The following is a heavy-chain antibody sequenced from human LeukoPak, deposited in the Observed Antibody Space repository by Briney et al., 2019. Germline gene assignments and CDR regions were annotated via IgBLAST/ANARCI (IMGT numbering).Heavy chain of an antibody. CDR2: IDSDEYTT. D-gene: IGHD3-10*01. V-gene: IGHV3-74*03. J-gene: IGHJ4*02. CDR1: GFTFSNYW. Sequence: PGGSLRLSCAASGFTFSNYWMHWVRQAPGKGLVWVSRIDSDEYTTTYADSVKGRFTISRDNSKNTLYLQMSSLRAEDTAVYYCATGLGAHRYWGQGTLVTVSS. CDR3: ATGLGAHRY.